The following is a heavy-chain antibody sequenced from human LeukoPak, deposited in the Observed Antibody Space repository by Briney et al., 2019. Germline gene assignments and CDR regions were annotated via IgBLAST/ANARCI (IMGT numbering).Heavy chain of an antibody. V-gene: IGHV3-30*04. CDR3: ARDRSPGYFDFWSGYYDGMDV. Sequence: GGSLRLSCAASGFTFSSYAMHWVRQAPGKGLEWVAVISYDGSNKYYADSVKGRFTISRDNSKNTLYLQMNSLRAEDTAVYYCARDRSPGYFDFWSGYYDGMDVWGQGTTVTVSS. D-gene: IGHD3-3*01. CDR2: ISYDGSNK. CDR1: GFTFSSYA. J-gene: IGHJ6*02.